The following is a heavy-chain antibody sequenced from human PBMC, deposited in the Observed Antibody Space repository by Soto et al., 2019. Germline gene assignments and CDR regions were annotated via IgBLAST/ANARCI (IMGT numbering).Heavy chain of an antibody. D-gene: IGHD3-22*01. CDR3: ARVLGDYFGSGGYHPVCYFDY. V-gene: IGHV4-61*08. J-gene: IGHJ4*02. CDR2: IYSSGST. Sequence: SETLSLTCTVSDGSVRSGDYYWNWIRQPPGKGLEWIGNIYSSGSTDYNPALKSRPTISADKSKKQVSLRLSSVTAADTAIYYCARVLGDYFGSGGYHPVCYFDYWGQGALVTVSS. CDR1: DGSVRSGDYY.